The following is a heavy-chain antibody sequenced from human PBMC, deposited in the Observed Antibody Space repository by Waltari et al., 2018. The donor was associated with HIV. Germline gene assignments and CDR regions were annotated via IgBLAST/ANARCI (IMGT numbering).Heavy chain of an antibody. J-gene: IGHJ4*02. V-gene: IGHV4-38-2*02. CDR3: ASTYYDLLEGWYFDF. D-gene: IGHD3-3*01. CDR2: ISHSGTT. CDR1: DYSITSGYY. Sequence: QVQLQESGPGLVKPPETLSLTCSVSDYSITSGYYWGWSRQSPGRGLEWIGSISHSGTTVYSPSLKSRVTLFRDTSKNQFFLKLTSATAEDTAVYYCASTYYDLLEGWYFDFWGQGRLVTVSS.